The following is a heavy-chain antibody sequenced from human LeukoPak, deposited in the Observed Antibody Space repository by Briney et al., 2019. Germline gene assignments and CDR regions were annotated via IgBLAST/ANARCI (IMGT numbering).Heavy chain of an antibody. V-gene: IGHV4-34*01. CDR1: GVSFSGYY. J-gene: IGHJ6*02. CDR3: ASLVATPNYYYYYGMDV. D-gene: IGHD1-26*01. CDR2: INHSGST. Sequence: PSETLSLTCAVYGVSFSGYYWSWIRQPPGKGLEWIGEINHSGSTNYNPSLKSRVTISVDTSKNQFSLKLSSVTAADTAVYYCASLVATPNYYYYYGMDVWGQGTTVTVSS.